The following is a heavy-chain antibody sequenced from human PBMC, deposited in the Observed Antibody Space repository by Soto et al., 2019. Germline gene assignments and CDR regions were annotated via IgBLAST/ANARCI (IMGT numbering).Heavy chain of an antibody. Sequence: SLRLSCTASGFTFGDYAMSWVRQAPGKGLEWVGFIRSKAYGGTTEYAASVKGRFTISRDDSKSIAYLQMNSLKTEDTAVYYCTRPRYNWNYGAFDIWGQGTLVTV. D-gene: IGHD1-7*01. CDR1: GFTFGDYA. CDR2: IRSKAYGGTT. V-gene: IGHV3-49*04. CDR3: TRPRYNWNYGAFDI. J-gene: IGHJ3*02.